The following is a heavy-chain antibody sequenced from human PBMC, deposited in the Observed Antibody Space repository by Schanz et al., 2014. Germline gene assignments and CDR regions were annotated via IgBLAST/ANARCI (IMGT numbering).Heavy chain of an antibody. CDR1: GFTFSNHA. Sequence: EVQLVESGGGLVKPGGSLRLSCETSGFTFSNHAMSWVRQAPGKGLEWVSAISGRGGRTYYADSVKGRFTISRDNSKNTLYLQMNSLRAEDTAVYFCARDGGRDGYNLAFDVWGQGTLVTVSS. CDR3: ARDGGRDGYNLAFDV. J-gene: IGHJ3*01. D-gene: IGHD5-12*01. CDR2: ISGRGGRT. V-gene: IGHV3-23*04.